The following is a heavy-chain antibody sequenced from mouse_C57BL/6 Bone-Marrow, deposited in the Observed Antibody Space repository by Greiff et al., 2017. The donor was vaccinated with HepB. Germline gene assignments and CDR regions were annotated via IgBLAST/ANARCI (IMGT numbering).Heavy chain of an antibody. CDR3: ARDNYYGIDY. Sequence: EVQVVESGPGLVKPSQSLSLTCSVTGYSITSGYYWNWIRQFPGNKLEWMGYISYDGSNNYNPSLKNRISITRDTSKNQFFLKLNSVTTEDTATYYCARDNYYGIDYWGQGTTLTVSS. V-gene: IGHV3-6*01. D-gene: IGHD1-2*01. J-gene: IGHJ2*01. CDR2: ISYDGSN. CDR1: GYSITSGYY.